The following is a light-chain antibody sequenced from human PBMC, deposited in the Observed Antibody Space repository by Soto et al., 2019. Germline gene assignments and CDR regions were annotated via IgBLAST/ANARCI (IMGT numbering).Light chain of an antibody. J-gene: IGKJ1*01. CDR1: QSVSRN. CDR3: QHYYYWPPWT. CDR2: GVS. V-gene: IGKV3-15*01. Sequence: EIVMTQSPATLSVSPGERVTLFCMASQSVSRNLAWHQQKPGQAPRLLIYGVSNRATGVPARFSGSGSETEFTLTISSLQSEDFAVYYCQHYYYWPPWTFGQGTKVDIK.